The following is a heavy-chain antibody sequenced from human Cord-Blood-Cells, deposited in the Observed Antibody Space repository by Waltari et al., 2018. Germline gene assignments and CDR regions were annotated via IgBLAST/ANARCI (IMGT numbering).Heavy chain of an antibody. D-gene: IGHD3-3*01. CDR2: INHSGST. CDR1: GGSFSGYY. V-gene: IGHV4-34*01. CDR3: ARVTDFWSGYYYGMDV. J-gene: IGHJ6*02. Sequence: QVQLQQWGAGLLKPSETLSLTCAVYGGSFSGYYWSWTRQHPGKGLEWIGEINHSGSTNYNPSLKSRVTISVDTSKNQFSLKLSSVTAADTAVYYCARVTDFWSGYYYGMDVWGQGTTVTVSS.